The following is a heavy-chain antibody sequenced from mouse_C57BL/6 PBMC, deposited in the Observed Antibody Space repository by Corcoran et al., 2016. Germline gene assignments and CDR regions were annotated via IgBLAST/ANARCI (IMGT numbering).Heavy chain of an antibody. D-gene: IGHD4-1*01. CDR1: GYSFTDYN. V-gene: IGHV1-39*01. CDR3: GRRIPGFNYAVDY. J-gene: IGHJ4*01. CDR2: INPNYGTT. Sequence: EFQLQQSGPALVKPGASVTISCKASGYSFTDYNMNWVTQSNGKSLEWIGVINPNYGTTSYNQQFKGKATLTVDQSSSTAYMQLNSLTSEDSAVDYCGRRIPGFNYAVDYWGQGTSVTVS.